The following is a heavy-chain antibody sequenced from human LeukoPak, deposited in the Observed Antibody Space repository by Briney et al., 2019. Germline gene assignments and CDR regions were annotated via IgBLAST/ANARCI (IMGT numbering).Heavy chain of an antibody. CDR1: GFTFDDYT. D-gene: IGHD4-23*01. J-gene: IGHJ4*02. CDR3: AKKGYGGRSGGAYFDY. Sequence: GGCLRLSCAASGFTFDDYTMHWVRQAPGKGLEWVSLISWDGDSTYYADSVKGRFTISRDNSKSSLFLQMNSLTTEDTALYYCAKKGYGGRSGGAYFDYWGQGTLVTVSS. CDR2: ISWDGDST. V-gene: IGHV3-43*01.